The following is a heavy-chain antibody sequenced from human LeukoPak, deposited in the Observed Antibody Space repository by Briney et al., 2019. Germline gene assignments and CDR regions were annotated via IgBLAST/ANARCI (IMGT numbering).Heavy chain of an antibody. CDR3: ARARFLEWTTTYYYMDV. CDR1: GGSISSSSYY. D-gene: IGHD3-3*01. CDR2: IYYSGST. V-gene: IGHV4-39*07. J-gene: IGHJ6*03. Sequence: SETLSLTCTVSGGSISSSSYYWGWIRQPPGKGLEWIGSIYYSGSTYYNPSLKSRVTISVDTSKNQFSLKLSSVAAADTAVYYCARARFLEWTTTYYYMDVWGKGTTVTVSS.